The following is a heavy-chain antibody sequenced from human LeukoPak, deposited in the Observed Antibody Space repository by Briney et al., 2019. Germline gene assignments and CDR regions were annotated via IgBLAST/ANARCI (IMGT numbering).Heavy chain of an antibody. V-gene: IGHV6-1*01. CDR3: ARSVGSDFDF. D-gene: IGHD1-26*01. CDR2: TYYRSKWSN. J-gene: IGHJ4*02. Sequence: SQTLSLTCAISGESVSSKSAAWNWIRQSPSRGLEWLGRTYYRSKWSNDYAVSVRSRISVNPDTSKNQFSLQLTSVTPGDTAVYYCARSVGSDFDFWGQGTLVTVSS. CDR1: GESVSSKSAA.